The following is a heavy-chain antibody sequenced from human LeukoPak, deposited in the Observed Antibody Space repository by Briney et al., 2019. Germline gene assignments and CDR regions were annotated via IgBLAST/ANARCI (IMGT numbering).Heavy chain of an antibody. CDR3: ARDPWYNWNDVDY. J-gene: IGHJ4*01. CDR1: GFSFSSYW. Sequence: GRSLRLSCAASGFSFSSYWMSWVRQAPGKGLEWVANIKQDGSETNYVDPVKGRFTISRDNAMNSFYLQMNSLRAEDTAVYYCARDPWYNWNDVDYWGQGTLVTVSS. V-gene: IGHV3-7*01. CDR2: IKQDGSET. D-gene: IGHD1-1*01.